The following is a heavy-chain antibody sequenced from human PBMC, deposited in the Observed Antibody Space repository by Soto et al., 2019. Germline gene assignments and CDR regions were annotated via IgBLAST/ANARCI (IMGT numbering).Heavy chain of an antibody. CDR3: ASYHYYGSGSSMDIFDY. CDR2: IIPIVDIA. J-gene: IGHJ4*02. CDR1: GFTFSTYT. D-gene: IGHD3-10*01. Sequence: QVQLVQSGAEVKKPGSSVKVSCKASGFTFSTYTITWVRQAPGQGLEWMGKIIPIVDIANYAQKFQGRVTITADKAASTAYMELSSLRAEDTAVYYCASYHYYGSGSSMDIFDYWGQGTLVTVTS. V-gene: IGHV1-69*02.